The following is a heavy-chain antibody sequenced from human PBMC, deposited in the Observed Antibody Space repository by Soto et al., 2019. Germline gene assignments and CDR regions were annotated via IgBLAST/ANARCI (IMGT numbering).Heavy chain of an antibody. CDR1: DGSLRSGGYS. CDR2: RYYSGST. V-gene: IGHV4-31*03. J-gene: IGHJ3*02. CDR3: ARDGGGVVVAYAFDI. D-gene: IGHD2-2*01. Sequence: QVQLQESGPGLVKPSQTLSRTCTVSDGSLRSGGYSWSWIRQHPGKGLEWIGYRYYSGSTYYNPSLKSRVTITVDTSKNQFSLKVSSVTAADTAVYYCARDGGGVVVAYAFDIWGQGTMVTVSA.